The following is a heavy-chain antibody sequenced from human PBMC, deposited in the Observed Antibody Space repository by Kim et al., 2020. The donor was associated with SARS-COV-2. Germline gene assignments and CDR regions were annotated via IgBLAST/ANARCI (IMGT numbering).Heavy chain of an antibody. CDR3: AKEPGIAAAGKDY. D-gene: IGHD6-13*01. J-gene: IGHJ4*02. CDR1: GFTFSSYG. Sequence: GGSLRLSCAASGFTFSSYGMHWVRQAPGKGLEWVAVISYDGSNKYYADSVKGRFTISRDNSKNTLYLQMNSLRAEDTAVYYCAKEPGIAAAGKDYWGQGTLVTVSS. V-gene: IGHV3-30*18. CDR2: ISYDGSNK.